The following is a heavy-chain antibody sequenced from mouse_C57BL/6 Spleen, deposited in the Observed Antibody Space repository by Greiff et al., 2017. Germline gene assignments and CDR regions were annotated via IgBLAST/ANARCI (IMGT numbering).Heavy chain of an antibody. CDR1: GYTFTSYG. CDR2: IYPRSGNT. V-gene: IGHV1-81*01. D-gene: IGHD2-5*01. Sequence: QVQLQQSGAELARPGASVKLSCKASGYTFTSYGISWVKQRPGQGLEWIGEIYPRSGNTYYNEKFKGKATLTEDKSSSTAYMELRSLTSEDSAVYCCTGSNSNYFDYWGQGTPLTVSS. J-gene: IGHJ2*01. CDR3: TGSNSNYFDY.